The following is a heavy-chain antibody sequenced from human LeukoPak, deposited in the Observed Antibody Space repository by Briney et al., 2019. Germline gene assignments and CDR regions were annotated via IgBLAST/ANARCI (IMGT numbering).Heavy chain of an antibody. D-gene: IGHD2-2*01. Sequence: GRSLRLSCAASGFTFSSYAMHWVRQAPGKGLEWVAFISSDGSNKYYADSVKGRFTISRDNSKNTLYLQMNSLRAEDTAVYYCARMARAEYCSSTSCYVDYWGQGTLVTVSS. V-gene: IGHV3-30*04. CDR2: ISSDGSNK. CDR3: ARMARAEYCSSTSCYVDY. J-gene: IGHJ4*02. CDR1: GFTFSSYA.